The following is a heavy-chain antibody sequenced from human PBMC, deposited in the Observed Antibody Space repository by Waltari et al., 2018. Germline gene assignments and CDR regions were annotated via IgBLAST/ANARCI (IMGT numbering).Heavy chain of an antibody. CDR2: ISGSGGST. D-gene: IGHD3-22*01. CDR3: AKDSGLTMIVVVTPDAFDI. J-gene: IGHJ3*02. Sequence: EVQLVESGGGLVQPGGSLRLSCAASGFTFSSYAMSWVRQAPGKGLEWVSAISGSGGSTYYADSVKGRFTISRDNSKNTLYLQMNSLRAEDTAVYYCAKDSGLTMIVVVTPDAFDIWGQGTMVTVSS. CDR1: GFTFSSYA. V-gene: IGHV3-23*04.